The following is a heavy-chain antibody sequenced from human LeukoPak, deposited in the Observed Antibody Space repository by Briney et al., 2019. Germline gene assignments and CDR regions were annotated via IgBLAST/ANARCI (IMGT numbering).Heavy chain of an antibody. V-gene: IGHV1-2*02. CDR1: GYTFTGYY. J-gene: IGHJ4*02. D-gene: IGHD5-18*01. Sequence: WASVKVSCKASGYTFTGYYIHWVRQAPGQGLEWMGWINPNSGGTNHAQRFQGRVTMTRDTSISTAYMELSRLRSDDTAVYYCARTFGSYYLSGLDYWGQGTLVTVSS. CDR2: INPNSGGT. CDR3: ARTFGSYYLSGLDY.